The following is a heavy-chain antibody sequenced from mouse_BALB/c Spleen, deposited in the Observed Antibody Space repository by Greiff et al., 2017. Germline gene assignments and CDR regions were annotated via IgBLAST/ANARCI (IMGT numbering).Heavy chain of an antibody. Sequence: EVMLVESGGGLVKPGGSLKLSCAASGFTFSSYAMSWVRQTPEKRLEWVASISSGGSTYYPDSVKGRFTISRDNARNILYLQMSSLRSEDTVMYYCARDDYGSSYGYWYFDVWGAGTTVTVSS. CDR1: GFTFSSYA. J-gene: IGHJ1*01. CDR2: ISSGGST. CDR3: ARDDYGSSYGYWYFDV. V-gene: IGHV5-6-5*01. D-gene: IGHD1-1*01.